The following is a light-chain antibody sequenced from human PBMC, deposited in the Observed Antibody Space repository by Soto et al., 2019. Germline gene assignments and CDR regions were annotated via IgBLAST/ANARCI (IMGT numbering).Light chain of an antibody. V-gene: IGLV2-14*01. CDR2: EVS. Sequence: QSVLTQPASVSGSPGQSITISCTGTTSDVGGYDYVSWYQQHPGQAPKLLIYEVSNRPSGVSNRFSGSKSGNTASLTISGLQAEDEAEYYCSSYTNINTRACVFGTGTKVTVL. J-gene: IGLJ1*01. CDR1: TSDVGGYDY. CDR3: SSYTNINTRACV.